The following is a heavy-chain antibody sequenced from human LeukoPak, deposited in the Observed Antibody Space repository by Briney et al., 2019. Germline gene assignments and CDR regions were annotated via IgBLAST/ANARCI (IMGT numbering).Heavy chain of an antibody. CDR2: INPHSGDT. CDR3: ATDLATVVIVTNY. V-gene: IGHV1-2*02. CDR1: GDTFTGYY. D-gene: IGHD4-23*01. J-gene: IGHJ4*02. Sequence: ASVRVSSKASGDTFTGYYMHCVRQAPGQGLESMGWINPHSGDTIYAQKFQGRVTMTEDTSTETAYMELSSLRSEDTAVYYCATDLATVVIVTNYWGQGTLVTVSS.